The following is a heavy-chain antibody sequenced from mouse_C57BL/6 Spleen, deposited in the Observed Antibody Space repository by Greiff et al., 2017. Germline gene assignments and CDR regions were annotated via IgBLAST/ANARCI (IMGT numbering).Heavy chain of an antibody. Sequence: VQLQQSGPELVKPGASVKISCKASGYSFTGYYMNWVKQSPEKSLEWIGEINPSTGGTTYNQKFKAKATLTVDKSSSTAYMQLKSLTSEDSAVYYCASSLRNYFDYWGQGTTRTVSS. CDR1: GYSFTGYY. D-gene: IGHD1-1*01. V-gene: IGHV1-42*01. CDR3: ASSLRNYFDY. J-gene: IGHJ2*01. CDR2: INPSTGGT.